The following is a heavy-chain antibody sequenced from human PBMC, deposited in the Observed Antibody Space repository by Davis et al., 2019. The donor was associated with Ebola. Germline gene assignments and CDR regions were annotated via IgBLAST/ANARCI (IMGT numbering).Heavy chain of an antibody. J-gene: IGHJ4*02. V-gene: IGHV3-23*01. CDR1: GFTFSSYA. CDR3: AKDESAPRYGLGLFDY. Sequence: PGGSLRLSCAASGFTFSSYAMSWVRQAPGEGLEWVSAISGSGGSTYYADSVKGRFTISRDNSKNTLYLQMNSLRAEDTAVYYCAKDESAPRYGLGLFDYWGQGTLVTVSS. D-gene: IGHD5-18*01. CDR2: ISGSGGST.